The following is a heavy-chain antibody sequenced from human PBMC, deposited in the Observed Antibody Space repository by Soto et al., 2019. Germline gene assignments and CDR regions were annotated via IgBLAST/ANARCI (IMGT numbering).Heavy chain of an antibody. Sequence: QVQLQESGPGLVKPSETLSLTCTASGDSISRYYWSWIRLSPGKGLEWIGYIYYSGETNYNPSVKSRVTISVDRTKNQFSLKLSSVTAADTAVYYCARDQGGEFLKGSGMDVWGQGTTVTVSS. D-gene: IGHD3-10*01. J-gene: IGHJ6*02. CDR2: IYYSGET. CDR1: GDSISRYY. CDR3: ARDQGGEFLKGSGMDV. V-gene: IGHV4-59*01.